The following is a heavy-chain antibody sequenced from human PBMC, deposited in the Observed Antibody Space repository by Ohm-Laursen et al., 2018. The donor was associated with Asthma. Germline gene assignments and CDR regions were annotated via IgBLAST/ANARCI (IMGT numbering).Heavy chain of an antibody. CDR1: EFTFSSYA. CDR3: AREVPNYYFDF. J-gene: IGHJ4*02. CDR2: ISNDGRNK. D-gene: IGHD5-24*01. V-gene: IGHV3-30*01. Sequence: SLRLSCTASEFTFSSYAIHWVRQAPGKGLEWVAVISNDGRNKYYADSVKGRFTISRDESKNTLYLQMNSLRAEDTAVYYCAREVPNYYFDFWGQGALVTVSS.